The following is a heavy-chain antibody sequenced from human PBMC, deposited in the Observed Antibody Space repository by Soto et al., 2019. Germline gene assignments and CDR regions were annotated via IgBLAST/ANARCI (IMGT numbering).Heavy chain of an antibody. D-gene: IGHD3-3*01. V-gene: IGHV1-18*01. CDR1: GYTSTSYG. CDR3: ARDPSIFGVVIYYYYGMDV. Sequence: ASVKVSCKASGYTSTSYGISWVRQAPGQGLEWMGWISAYNGNTNYAQKLQGRVTMTTDTSTSTAYMELRSLRSDDTAVYYCARDPSIFGVVIYYYYGMDVWGQGTTVTVSS. CDR2: ISAYNGNT. J-gene: IGHJ6*02.